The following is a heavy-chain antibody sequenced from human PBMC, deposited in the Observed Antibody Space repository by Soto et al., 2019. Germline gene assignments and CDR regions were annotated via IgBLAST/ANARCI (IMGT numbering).Heavy chain of an antibody. D-gene: IGHD2-8*01. CDR2: INTGKGNT. V-gene: IGHV1-3*04. J-gene: IGHJ4*02. Sequence: ASVKVSCKASVYTFTTYAIHWVRQAPGQRPEWMGWINTGKGNTRYSQKFQGRVTFARDTLATTVYLELSSLKSEDTAVYYCAGESTVVLRSFFDYWGQGSLVTVSS. CDR3: AGESTVVLRSFFDY. CDR1: VYTFTTYA.